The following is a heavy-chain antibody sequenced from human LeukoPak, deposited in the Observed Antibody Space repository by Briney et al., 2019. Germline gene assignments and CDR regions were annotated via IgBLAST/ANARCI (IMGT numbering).Heavy chain of an antibody. Sequence: GGSLRLSCAASGFTFSSYSMNWVRQAPGKGLEWVSSISSSSSYIYYAGSVKGRFTISRDNAKNSLYLQMNSLRAEDTAVYYCAIDPYSSSWSQFDYWGQGTLVTVSS. CDR3: AIDPYSSSWSQFDY. D-gene: IGHD6-13*01. V-gene: IGHV3-21*01. CDR1: GFTFSSYS. J-gene: IGHJ4*02. CDR2: ISSSSSYI.